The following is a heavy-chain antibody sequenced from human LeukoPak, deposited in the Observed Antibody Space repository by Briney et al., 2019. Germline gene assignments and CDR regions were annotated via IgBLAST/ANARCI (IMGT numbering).Heavy chain of an antibody. Sequence: SGTLSLTCTVSGGSISSSCYYWGWIRPPPGKGREWIGSIYYSGSTYYNPSLKRRITISVNTSKNQFSLKLSSVPAADTAVYYCARLSLWLPLDYWRQGTLVTVSS. V-gene: IGHV4-39*01. CDR2: IYYSGST. CDR3: ARLSLWLPLDY. CDR1: GGSISSSCYY. J-gene: IGHJ4*02. D-gene: IGHD5-12*01.